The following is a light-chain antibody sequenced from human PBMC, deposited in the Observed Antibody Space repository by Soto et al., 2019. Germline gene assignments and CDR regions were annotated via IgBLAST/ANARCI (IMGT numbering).Light chain of an antibody. V-gene: IGLV1-47*01. CDR3: AAWDDSLGEV. Sequence: QSVLTQPPSASGTPGQRVTISCSGSSSNIGNNDVYGYQQFPGTAPKLVVYKNNQRPSGVPDRFSGSKSGTSASLAISGLRSEDEADYYCAAWDDSLGEVFGTGTQLTVL. J-gene: IGLJ1*01. CDR2: KNN. CDR1: SSNIGNND.